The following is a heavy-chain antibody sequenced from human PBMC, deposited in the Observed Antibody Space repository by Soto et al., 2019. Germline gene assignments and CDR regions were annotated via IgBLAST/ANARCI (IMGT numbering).Heavy chain of an antibody. J-gene: IGHJ6*03. CDR1: GFTVSSKY. CDR3: AKLIGGGYYYYMDV. Sequence: GGSLRLSCAASGFTVSSKYMSWVRQAPGRGLEWVSLIQSGGPTYYADSVKGRFTISRDNSKNTLYLQMNSLRAEDTAVYYCAKLIGGGYYYYMDVWGKGTTVTVSS. V-gene: IGHV3-66*01. CDR2: IQSGGPT. D-gene: IGHD3-10*01.